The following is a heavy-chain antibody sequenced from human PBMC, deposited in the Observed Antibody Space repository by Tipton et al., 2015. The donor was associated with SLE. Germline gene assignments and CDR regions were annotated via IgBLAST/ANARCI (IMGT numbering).Heavy chain of an antibody. Sequence: TLSLTCTVSRGFSSSGGYYWTWVRQTAGKGLEWIGRIYNSGTTNYNPYFKSRVTMSVDASKNQISLNLGSVTAADTAVYYCARDGSGYYHFDYWGRGAQVTVSS. CDR3: ARDGSGYYHFDY. D-gene: IGHD3-22*01. CDR1: RGFSSSGGYY. V-gene: IGHV4-61*02. J-gene: IGHJ4*02. CDR2: IYNSGTT.